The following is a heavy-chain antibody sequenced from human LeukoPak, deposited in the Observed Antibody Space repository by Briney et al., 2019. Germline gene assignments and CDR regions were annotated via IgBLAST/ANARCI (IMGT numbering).Heavy chain of an antibody. V-gene: IGHV1-8*01. CDR2: MNPKSGNT. J-gene: IGHJ4*02. CDR1: VYTFINYD. CDR3: ARVYGDPDY. D-gene: IGHD4-17*01. Sequence: ASVKVSRKASVYTFINYDINWVRQATGQGLEWVGWMNPKSGNTGSAQKFQGRVTMTRDTSITTAYMELTSLTSEDTAVYYCARVYGDPDYWGQGTLVTVSS.